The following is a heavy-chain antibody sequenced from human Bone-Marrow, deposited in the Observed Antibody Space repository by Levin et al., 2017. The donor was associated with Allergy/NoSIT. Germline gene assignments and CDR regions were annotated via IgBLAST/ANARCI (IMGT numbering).Heavy chain of an antibody. V-gene: IGHV4-39*07. D-gene: IGHD5-24*01. Sequence: ASETLSLTCTVSGDSIRSEIYYWGWIRQPPGRGLEWIGSVNYSGTTYYNPSLKSRVTMSVDTAKNQFFLKLTSVTDADTAGYFCARHGKQQLRGPTYEYWGQGVVVTVSS. CDR1: GDSIRSEIYY. J-gene: IGHJ4*02. CDR2: VNYSGTT. CDR3: ARHGKQQLRGPTYEY.